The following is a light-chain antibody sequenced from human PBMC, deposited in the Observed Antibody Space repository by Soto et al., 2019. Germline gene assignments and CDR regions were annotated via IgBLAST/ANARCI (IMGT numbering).Light chain of an antibody. CDR3: QQYNSYPVS. Sequence: DIQMTQSPSSLSASVGDRVTITCRASQDISNHLAWFQQKPGKAPKSLISAASSLQSGVPSKFSGSGSGTDFTLTISSLQPEDFARYYCQQYNSYPVSFGGGTKVEIK. CDR2: AAS. J-gene: IGKJ4*01. CDR1: QDISNH. V-gene: IGKV1-16*02.